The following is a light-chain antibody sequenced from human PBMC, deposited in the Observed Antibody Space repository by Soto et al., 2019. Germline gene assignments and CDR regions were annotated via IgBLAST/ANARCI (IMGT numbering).Light chain of an antibody. Sequence: QSVLTQPPSVSGAPGQRVTISCTGSSSNIGAGYDVHWYQQLPGTAPKLLIYGNSNRPSGVPDRFSGSKSGTSASLAITGLRVEDEADYYCQSYDSSWSGGVCGGGTKLPVL. CDR2: GNS. CDR3: QSYDSSWSGGV. J-gene: IGLJ3*02. CDR1: SSNIGAGYD. V-gene: IGLV1-40*01.